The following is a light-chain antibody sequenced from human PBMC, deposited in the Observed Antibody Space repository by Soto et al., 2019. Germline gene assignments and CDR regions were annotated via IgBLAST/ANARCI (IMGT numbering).Light chain of an antibody. V-gene: IGKV3-20*01. J-gene: IGKJ1*01. CDR1: QTIRSNY. CDR2: GAS. Sequence: ETVLTQSPGTLSLSPGERATLSCRASQTIRSNYLAWYRQTPGQAPRLLIYGASNRATSIADRFSGSWSGTDFTLIISRLEPEDFALYYCQQYGSSPWTFGQGTKVEIK. CDR3: QQYGSSPWT.